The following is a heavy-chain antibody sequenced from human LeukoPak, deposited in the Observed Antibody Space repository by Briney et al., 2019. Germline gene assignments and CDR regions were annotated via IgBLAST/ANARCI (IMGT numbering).Heavy chain of an antibody. CDR1: GFRFSDAA. CDR3: AKDIELSI. CDR2: IGSVGHST. V-gene: IGHV3-23*01. D-gene: IGHD3-16*02. Sequence: GGSLRLSCAASGFRFSDAAMTWVRQAPGKGLEWVSLIGSVGHSTYYGDPVKGRFTISRDNSKNTLSLQMNSLRVEDTAMYYCAKDIELSILGLGTMVTVSS. J-gene: IGHJ3*02.